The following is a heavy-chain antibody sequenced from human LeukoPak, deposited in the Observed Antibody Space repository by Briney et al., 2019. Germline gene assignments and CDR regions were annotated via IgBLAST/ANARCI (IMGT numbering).Heavy chain of an antibody. CDR2: ISSGSRSM. CDR3: ARDYFYCGGDCFVDY. J-gene: IGHJ4*02. Sequence: GGSLRLSCATSGFTFSDYSMNWVRQAPGKGLEWVSSISSGSRSMYYADSVKGRFTISRDNAKNSLYLQMNSLRAEDTAVYYCARDYFYCGGDCFVDYWGQGTLVYVSS. D-gene: IGHD2-21*02. V-gene: IGHV3-21*01. CDR1: GFTFSDYS.